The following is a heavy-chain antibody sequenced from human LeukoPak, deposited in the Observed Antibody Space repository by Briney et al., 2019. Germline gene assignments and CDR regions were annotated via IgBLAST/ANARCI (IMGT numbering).Heavy chain of an antibody. Sequence: SAGSLTLSCAASGFTFSSYWMSWVRQAPGKGLEWVANIKQDGSERNYVDSVKGRFTISRDNAKNSLFLQMNSLRAEDTAVYYCAKGQRRHVDIVATIPFDYWGQGTLVTVSS. D-gene: IGHD5-12*01. CDR3: AKGQRRHVDIVATIPFDY. J-gene: IGHJ4*02. V-gene: IGHV3-7*01. CDR2: IKQDGSER. CDR1: GFTFSSYW.